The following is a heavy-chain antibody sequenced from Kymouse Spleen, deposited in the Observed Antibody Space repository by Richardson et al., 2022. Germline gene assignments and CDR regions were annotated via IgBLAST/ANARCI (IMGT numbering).Heavy chain of an antibody. Sequence: EVQLVESGGGLVQPGGSLRLSCAASGFTFSSYDMHWVRQATGKGLEWVSAIGTAGDTYYPGSVKGRFTISRENAKNSLYLQMNSLRAGDTAVYYCARDDSGSPLGGMDVWGQGTTVTVSS. CDR2: IGTAGDT. CDR1: GFTFSSYD. CDR3: ARDDSGSPLGGMDV. V-gene: IGHV3-13*01. J-gene: IGHJ6*02. D-gene: IGHD1-26*01.